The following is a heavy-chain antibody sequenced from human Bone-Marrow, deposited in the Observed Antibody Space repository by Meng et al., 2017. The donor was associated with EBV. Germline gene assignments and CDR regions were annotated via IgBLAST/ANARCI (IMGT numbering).Heavy chain of an antibody. CDR2: IFCSGST. D-gene: IGHD1-1*01. Sequence: QVQLQEPGPGLVKPSETLSLTCGVSGGSVSSGDYYWNWLRQPPGKGLEWVGSIFCSGSTNYNPSLKSRVSIALNASENQFSLQLSSVTAADSAVYYCARHGNWNGRAFDFWGQGTLVTVSS. V-gene: IGHV4-61*08. J-gene: IGHJ4*02. CDR1: GGSVSSGDYY. CDR3: ARHGNWNGRAFDF.